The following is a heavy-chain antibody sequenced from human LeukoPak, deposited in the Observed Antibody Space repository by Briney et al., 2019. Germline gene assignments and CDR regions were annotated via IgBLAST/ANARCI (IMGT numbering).Heavy chain of an antibody. Sequence: PSETLSLTCTVSGGSISSSSYYWGWLRQPPGKGLEWIGSIYYSGSTYYNPSLKSRVTISVDTSKNQFSLKLSSVTAADTAVYSCAVIRNYYYYYGMDVWGQGTTFTVSS. J-gene: IGHJ6*02. D-gene: IGHD3-10*01. CDR1: GGSISSSSYY. CDR3: AVIRNYYYYYGMDV. CDR2: IYYSGST. V-gene: IGHV4-39*01.